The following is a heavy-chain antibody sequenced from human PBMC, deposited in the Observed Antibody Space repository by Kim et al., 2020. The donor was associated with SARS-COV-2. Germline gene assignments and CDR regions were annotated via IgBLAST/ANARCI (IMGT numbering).Heavy chain of an antibody. CDR3: TGSLRFLEWSFPYYYGMDV. V-gene: IGHV3-15*01. J-gene: IGHJ6*02. D-gene: IGHD3-3*01. Sequence: GRFTISRDNSKNTLYLQMTSLKTEETAVYYCTGSLRFLEWSFPYYYGMDVWGQGTTVTVSS.